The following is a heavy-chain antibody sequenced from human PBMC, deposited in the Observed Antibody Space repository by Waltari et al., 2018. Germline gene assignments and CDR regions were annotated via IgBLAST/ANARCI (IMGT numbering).Heavy chain of an antibody. V-gene: IGHV1-69*04. CDR1: GGTFRSDA. D-gene: IGHD4-17*01. Sequence: QVQLVQSGAEVKKPGSSVKDSCKASGGTFRSDAISWVRQAPGHGHEWMGGIIPLLAITNYANKLQSKITITADYSTSTAYMELRSLRSEDTAVYYCARTVTPGDYYYYYIDVWGKGTAVTVSS. CDR2: IIPLLAIT. CDR3: ARTVTPGDYYYYYIDV. J-gene: IGHJ6*03.